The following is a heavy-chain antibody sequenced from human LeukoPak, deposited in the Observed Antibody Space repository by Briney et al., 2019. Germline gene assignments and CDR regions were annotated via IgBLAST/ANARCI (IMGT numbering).Heavy chain of an antibody. D-gene: IGHD6-13*01. Sequence: GGSLRLSCAASGFTFSSFAMNWVRQAPGKGLEWVSVISGDGGSTSYADSVKGRFTISRDNSKNTLYLQMNSLRAEDTAVYYCARNIAAAAPPVPEWYWGQGTLVTVSS. V-gene: IGHV3-23*01. CDR1: GFTFSSFA. CDR3: ARNIAAAAPPVPEWY. CDR2: ISGDGGST. J-gene: IGHJ4*02.